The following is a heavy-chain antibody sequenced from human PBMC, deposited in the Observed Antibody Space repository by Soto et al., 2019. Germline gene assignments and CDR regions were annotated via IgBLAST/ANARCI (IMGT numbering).Heavy chain of an antibody. CDR3: ARHGIAARQLYYFGMDV. D-gene: IGHD6-6*01. CDR2: IYPGDSDT. Sequence: GEFLKISCKGSGDSFTSYWIGWVRQMPGKGLEWMWIIYPGDSDTRYSPSFQGQVTISADKSISTAYLQWSSLKAPDTAMYYCARHGIAARQLYYFGMDVWGQGTTVTVS. V-gene: IGHV5-51*01. CDR1: GDSFTSYW. J-gene: IGHJ6*02.